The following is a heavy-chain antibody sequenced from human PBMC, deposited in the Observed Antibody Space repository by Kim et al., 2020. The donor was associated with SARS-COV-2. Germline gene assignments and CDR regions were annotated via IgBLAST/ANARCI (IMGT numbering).Heavy chain of an antibody. CDR2: IYYSGST. CDR3: ARHGYCSGGSCHDLEWFDP. J-gene: IGHJ5*02. Sequence: SETLSLTCTVSGGSISSSSYYWGWIRQPPGKGLEWIGSIYYSGSTYYNPSLKSRVTISVDTSKNQFSLKLSSVTAADTAVYYCARHGYCSGGSCHDLEWFDPWGQGTLVTVSS. D-gene: IGHD2-15*01. V-gene: IGHV4-39*01. CDR1: GGSISSSSYY.